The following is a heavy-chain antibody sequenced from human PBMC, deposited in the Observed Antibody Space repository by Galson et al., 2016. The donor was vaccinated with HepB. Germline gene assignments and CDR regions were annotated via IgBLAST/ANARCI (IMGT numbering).Heavy chain of an antibody. D-gene: IGHD3-3*01. CDR1: GVSINSSTYS. Sequence: TLSLTCTVSGVSINSSTYSWSWIRQPAGKGLEWIGRIYTSGTTNYNPSLKSRVTISVDTSKSQFSLKLSSVTAADTAVYYCARAGYDGDFWSGYFDYWGQGTLVTVSS. J-gene: IGHJ4*02. V-gene: IGHV4-61*02. CDR2: IYTSGTT. CDR3: ARAGYDGDFWSGYFDY.